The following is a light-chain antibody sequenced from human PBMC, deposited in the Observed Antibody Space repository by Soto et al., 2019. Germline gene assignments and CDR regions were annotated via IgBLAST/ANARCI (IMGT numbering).Light chain of an antibody. CDR2: TAS. CDR3: LQDYNYPRT. V-gene: IGKV1-6*01. Sequence: IQMTQSPSSLSASVGDSVTITCRASQGIGNGLGWFQQKPGKAPKLLIYTASSLESGVPLRFSGSGTGTEFTLTISSLQPEDFATYYCLQDYNYPRTFGQGTKVEVK. J-gene: IGKJ1*01. CDR1: QGIGNG.